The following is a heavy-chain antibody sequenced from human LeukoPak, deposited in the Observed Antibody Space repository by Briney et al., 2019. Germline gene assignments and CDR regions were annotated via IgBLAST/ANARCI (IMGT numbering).Heavy chain of an antibody. V-gene: IGHV4-39*01. Sequence: SETLSLTCTVSGGSISSGSYYWGWIRQPPGKGLEWIGSIYYSGSTYYNPSPKSRVTISVDTSKNQFSLKLNSVTAADTAVYYCARQGVGDPRYYYYYGMDVWGQGTTVTVSS. CDR3: ARQGVGDPRYYYYYGMDV. CDR2: IYYSGST. D-gene: IGHD4-17*01. J-gene: IGHJ6*02. CDR1: GGSISSGSYY.